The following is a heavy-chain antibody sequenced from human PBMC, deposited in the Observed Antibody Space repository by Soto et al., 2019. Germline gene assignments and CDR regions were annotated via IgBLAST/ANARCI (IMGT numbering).Heavy chain of an antibody. Sequence: SETLSLTCTVSGGSISSSSYYWGWIRQPPGKGLEWIGSIYYSGSTYYNPSLKSRVTISVDTSKNQFSLKLSSVTAADTAVYYCATPGNPEGGVIIRNGEYYFDYWGQGTLVTVSS. CDR3: ATPGNPEGGVIIRNGEYYFDY. CDR2: IYYSGST. J-gene: IGHJ4*02. D-gene: IGHD3-10*01. CDR1: GGSISSSSYY. V-gene: IGHV4-39*01.